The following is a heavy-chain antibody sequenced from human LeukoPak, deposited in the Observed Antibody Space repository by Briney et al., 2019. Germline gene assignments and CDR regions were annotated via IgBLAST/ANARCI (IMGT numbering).Heavy chain of an antibody. CDR3: ERSEIAARWRYIDY. Sequence: GRSLRLSCAASGFTFSSYGMHWVRQAPDKGLEWVAVIWYDGSNKYYADSVKGRFNIYRDNSKNTLYLQMNSLRAEDTAVYYCERSEIAARWRYIDYWGQGTLVTVSS. D-gene: IGHD6-6*01. CDR1: GFTFSSYG. J-gene: IGHJ4*02. V-gene: IGHV3-33*01. CDR2: IWYDGSNK.